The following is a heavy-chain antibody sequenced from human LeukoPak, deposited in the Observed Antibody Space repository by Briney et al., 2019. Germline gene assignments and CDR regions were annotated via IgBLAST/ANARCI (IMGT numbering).Heavy chain of an antibody. CDR3: AREILGGFNPGAY. Sequence: SSETLSLTCTVSLDSTTSNFWSWVRQPPGKGLEWIGEIHRSGSPNHNPSLQSRVTISIDRSRNQIVLELSSVTAADTAVYYCAREILGGFNPGAYWGQGTLVTVSS. J-gene: IGHJ4*02. CDR2: IHRSGSP. V-gene: IGHV4-4*02. D-gene: IGHD1-14*01. CDR1: LDSTTSNF.